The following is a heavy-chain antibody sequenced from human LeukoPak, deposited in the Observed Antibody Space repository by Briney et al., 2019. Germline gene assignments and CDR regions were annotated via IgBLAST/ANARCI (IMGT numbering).Heavy chain of an antibody. J-gene: IGHJ6*02. V-gene: IGHV1-69*13. CDR1: GGTFSSYA. D-gene: IGHD2-15*01. CDR2: IIPIFGTA. Sequence: ASVKVSCKASGGTFSSYAISWVRQAPGQGLEWMGGIIPIFGTANYAQKFQGRVTITADESTSTAYMELSSLRSEDTAVYYCARDRGLEVVAATYPHYYGMDVWGQGTTVTVSS. CDR3: ARDRGLEVVAATYPHYYGMDV.